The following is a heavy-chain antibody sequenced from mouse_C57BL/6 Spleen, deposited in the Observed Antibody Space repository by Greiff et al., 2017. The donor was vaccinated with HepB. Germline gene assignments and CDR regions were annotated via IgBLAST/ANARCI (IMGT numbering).Heavy chain of an antibody. CDR2: ISDGGSYT. CDR1: GFTFSSYA. J-gene: IGHJ2*01. Sequence: EVMLVESGGGLVKPGGSLKLSCAASGFTFSSYAMSWVRQTPEKRLEWVATISDGGSYTYYPDNVKGRFTISRDNAKNNLYLQMSHLKSEDTAMYYCARDQKNPGYGNYGYFDYWGQGTTLTVSS. CDR3: ARDQKNPGYGNYGYFDY. V-gene: IGHV5-4*01. D-gene: IGHD2-1*01.